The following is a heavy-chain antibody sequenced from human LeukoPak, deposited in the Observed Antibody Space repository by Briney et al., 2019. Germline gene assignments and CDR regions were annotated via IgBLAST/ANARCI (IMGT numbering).Heavy chain of an antibody. D-gene: IGHD3-10*01. V-gene: IGHV3-23*01. CDR2: ISGSGDNT. CDR3: AKVRSAMVRGIIDV. Sequence: GGSLRLSCAASGFPFSIYAMSWVRQAPGKGLEWVSGISGSGDNTYYADSVKGRSAISRDNSKNTLSLQMNSLRAEDTAVYYCAKVRSAMVRGIIDVWGQGTTVTVSS. J-gene: IGHJ6*02. CDR1: GFPFSIYA.